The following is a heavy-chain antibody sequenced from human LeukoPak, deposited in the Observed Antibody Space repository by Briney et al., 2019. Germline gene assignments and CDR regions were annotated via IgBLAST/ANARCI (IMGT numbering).Heavy chain of an antibody. CDR1: GGSFSGYY. J-gene: IGHJ4*02. D-gene: IGHD3-22*01. CDR2: INHSAST. CDR3: ARVKDYYDSSGPNFDY. Sequence: SETLSLTCAVYGGSFSGYYWTWIRQPPGKGLEWIGEINHSASTNCNPSLKSRVTISVDTSKNQFSLKLSSVTAADTAVYYCARVKDYYDSSGPNFDYWGQGTLVTVSS. V-gene: IGHV4-34*01.